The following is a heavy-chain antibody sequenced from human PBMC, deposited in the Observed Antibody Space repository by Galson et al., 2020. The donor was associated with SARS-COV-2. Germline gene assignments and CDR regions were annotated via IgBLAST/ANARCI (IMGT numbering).Heavy chain of an antibody. Sequence: ASAKVSCKASGYTFTDYYIHWVRQAPGQGLEWMGWINPKSGGTNYAQKFEGRVTMTRDTSITTAYMELSRLRADDTAVYYCARLRYYDVLTGDSVDVWGQGTMVTVSS. CDR2: INPKSGGT. CDR3: ARLRYYDVLTGDSVDV. D-gene: IGHD3-9*01. J-gene: IGHJ6*02. V-gene: IGHV1-2*02. CDR1: GYTFTDYY.